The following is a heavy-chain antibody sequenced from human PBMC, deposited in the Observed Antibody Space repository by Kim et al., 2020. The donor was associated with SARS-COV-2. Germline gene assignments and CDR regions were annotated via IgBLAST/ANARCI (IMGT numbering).Heavy chain of an antibody. Sequence: GGSLRLSCAASGFTFDNYVMTWVRQAPGKGLEWVSSISNSGDNTYYRDSVKGRFTISRDNSKNTLYLQMNSLKVEDTAIYYCARHPTGFPNWFGPWGQGTPVTVSS. J-gene: IGHJ5*02. CDR1: GFTFDNYV. CDR2: ISNSGDNT. CDR3: ARHPTGFPNWFGP. D-gene: IGHD3-9*01. V-gene: IGHV3-23*01.